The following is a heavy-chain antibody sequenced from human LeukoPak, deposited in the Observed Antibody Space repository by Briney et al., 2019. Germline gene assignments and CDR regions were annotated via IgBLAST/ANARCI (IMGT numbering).Heavy chain of an antibody. D-gene: IGHD2-8*01. V-gene: IGHV3-21*01. CDR1: GFTFSSYS. J-gene: IGHJ4*02. CDR3: TRLGYCSPGVCYFDY. CDR2: ISSSSSYI. Sequence: GGSLRLSCAASGFTFSSYSMNWVRQAPGKGLEWVSSISSSSSYIYYADSVKGRFTISRDNAKNSLYLQINSLRAEDTAVYYCTRLGYCSPGVCYFDYWGQGTLVTVSS.